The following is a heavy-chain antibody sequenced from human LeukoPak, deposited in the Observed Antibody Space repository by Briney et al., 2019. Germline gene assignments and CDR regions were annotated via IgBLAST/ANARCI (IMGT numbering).Heavy chain of an antibody. V-gene: IGHV3-48*01. J-gene: IGHJ4*02. D-gene: IGHD6-13*01. CDR2: ISSSSSTI. Sequence: GESLRLSCAASGFTFSSYSMNWVRQAPGKGLEWVSYISSSSSTIYYADSVKGRFTISRDNAKNSLYLQMNSLRAEDTAVYYCARDHDSSSCPYFDYWGQGTLVTVSS. CDR1: GFTFSSYS. CDR3: ARDHDSSSCPYFDY.